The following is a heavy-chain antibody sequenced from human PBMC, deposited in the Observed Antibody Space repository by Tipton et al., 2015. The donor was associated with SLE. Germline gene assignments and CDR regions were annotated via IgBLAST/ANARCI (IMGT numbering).Heavy chain of an antibody. CDR3: VRQGSTWAYPFDY. Sequence: TLSLTCTVSGGSISGYYWSWIRQPPGKGLEWIGYFHYSGSTNYSPSLKSRVTISVDTSKNQFSLKLSSVTAADTAVYYCVRQGSTWAYPFDYWGQGTLVTVSS. D-gene: IGHD6-13*01. CDR1: GGSISGYY. CDR2: FHYSGST. J-gene: IGHJ4*02. V-gene: IGHV4-59*08.